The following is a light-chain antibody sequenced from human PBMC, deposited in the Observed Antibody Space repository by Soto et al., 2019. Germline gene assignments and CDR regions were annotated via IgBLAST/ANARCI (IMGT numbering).Light chain of an antibody. V-gene: IGLV2-23*01. CDR3: CSYAGPSTI. Sequence: QSALTQPASVSGSPGQSITISCTGTFSNVESNALVSWFQQHPGNVPKLVIYEGTKRPSGVSNRFSASKSGNTASLTISGLQPEDEADYYCCSYAGPSTIFGGGTKLTVL. CDR2: EGT. J-gene: IGLJ2*01. CDR1: FSNVESNAL.